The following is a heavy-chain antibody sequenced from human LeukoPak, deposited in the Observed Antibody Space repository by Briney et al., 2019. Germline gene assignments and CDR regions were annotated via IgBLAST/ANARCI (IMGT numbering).Heavy chain of an antibody. J-gene: IGHJ4*02. CDR1: GGSISSSNYY. D-gene: IGHD2-21*02. V-gene: IGHV4-39*01. CDR3: ARGHSSVVTAIPYYFDF. Sequence: PSETLSLTCTVSGGSISSSNYYWGWLRQPPGKGLEWIGSIYYSGSTYYNPSLKSRVTISVDTSKNQVSLKLGSVTAADMAVYYCARGHSSVVTAIPYYFDFWGQGTLVTVSS. CDR2: IYYSGST.